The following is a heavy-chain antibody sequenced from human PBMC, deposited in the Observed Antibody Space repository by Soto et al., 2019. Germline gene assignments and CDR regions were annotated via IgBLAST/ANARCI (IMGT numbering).Heavy chain of an antibody. CDR2: IYHSGRT. CDR1: GGSMSNGYYY. D-gene: IGHD1-20*01. V-gene: IGHV4-31*03. CDR3: ARWVEVSLDYFDS. J-gene: IGHJ4*02. Sequence: SETLSLTCTVSGGSMSNGYYYWSWVRQNPGKGLEWIGHIYHSGRTYYNPSLKSRVGILVDTSKNQFSLNLNSVTAADTAVYYCARWVEVSLDYFDSWGQGAPVTVS.